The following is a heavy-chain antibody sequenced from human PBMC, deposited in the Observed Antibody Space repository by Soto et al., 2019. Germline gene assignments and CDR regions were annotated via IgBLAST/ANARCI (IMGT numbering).Heavy chain of an antibody. V-gene: IGHV3-23*01. CDR2: ISGSGGST. Sequence: GGSLRLSCAASGFTFSSYAMSWVRQAPGKGLEWVSAISGSGGSTYYADSVKGRSTISRDNSKNTLYLQMNSLRAEDTAVYYCAKKVEAYYYGSGSYKNPSYFDYWGQGTLVTVSS. CDR3: AKKVEAYYYGSGSYKNPSYFDY. J-gene: IGHJ4*02. D-gene: IGHD3-10*01. CDR1: GFTFSSYA.